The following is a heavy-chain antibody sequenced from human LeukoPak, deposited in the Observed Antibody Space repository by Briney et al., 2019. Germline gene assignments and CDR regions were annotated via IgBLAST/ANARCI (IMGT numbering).Heavy chain of an antibody. J-gene: IGHJ3*02. V-gene: IGHV3-21*01. CDR1: GFTFSARS. CDR2: FGTRSTSI. Sequence: PGGSLRLSCAASGFTFSARSMNWVRQAPGKGLEWVSSFGTRSTSIYYADSVKGRFAISRDNARNSLFLQMNSLRAEDTAVYYCAREYDEAFDIWGQGTMVTVSS. CDR3: AREYDEAFDI. D-gene: IGHD2-8*01.